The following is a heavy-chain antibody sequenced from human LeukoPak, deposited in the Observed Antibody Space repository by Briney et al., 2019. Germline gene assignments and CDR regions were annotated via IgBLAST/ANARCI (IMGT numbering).Heavy chain of an antibody. CDR3: ARDLSGYSALACY. Sequence: GGSLRLSCAASGFTFSSYAMSWVRQAPGKGLEWVSAISGSGGSTYYADSVKGRFTISRDNSKNTLYLQMNSLRSDDTAVYYCARDLSGYSALACYWGQGTLVTVSS. CDR2: ISGSGGST. V-gene: IGHV3-23*01. CDR1: GFTFSSYA. J-gene: IGHJ4*02. D-gene: IGHD5-12*01.